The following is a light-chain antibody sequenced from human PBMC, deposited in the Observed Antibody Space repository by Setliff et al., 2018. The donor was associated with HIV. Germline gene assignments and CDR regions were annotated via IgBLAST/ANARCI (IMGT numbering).Light chain of an antibody. Sequence: QSALTQPASVSGSPGQSITISFTGTSRDVGGYNYVSWYQQHPGKAPKLIIYEVRNRPSGVPNRFSGSKSGNTASLTISGLQTEDEADYYCSSYAITNTLPFGTGTKV. J-gene: IGLJ1*01. CDR3: SSYAITNTLP. V-gene: IGLV2-14*01. CDR2: EVR. CDR1: SRDVGGYNY.